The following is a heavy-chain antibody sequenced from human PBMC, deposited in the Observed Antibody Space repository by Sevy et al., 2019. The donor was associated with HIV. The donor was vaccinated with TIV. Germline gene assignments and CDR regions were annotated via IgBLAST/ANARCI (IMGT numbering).Heavy chain of an antibody. D-gene: IGHD6-13*01. CDR1: GFTFSNAW. CDR3: TTEGQQLEIDY. J-gene: IGHJ4*02. Sequence: GGSLRLSCAASGFTFSNAWMSWVRQAPGKGLEWVGRIKSKTDGGTTDYAAPGKGRLTISRDDSKNTLYLQMNSLKTEDTAVYYCTTEGQQLEIDYWGQGTLVTVSS. V-gene: IGHV3-15*01. CDR2: IKSKTDGGTT.